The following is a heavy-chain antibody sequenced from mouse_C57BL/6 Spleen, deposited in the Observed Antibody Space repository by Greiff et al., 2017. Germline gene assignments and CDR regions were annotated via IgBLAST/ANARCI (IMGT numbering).Heavy chain of an antibody. CDR3: TRSGTGFAY. Sequence: QVQLQQSGAELVRPGASVTLSCKASGYTFTDYEMHWVKQTPVHGLEWIGAIDPETGGTAYNQKFEGKAILTADKSSSTAYMELRSLTSEDSAVYYCTRSGTGFAYWGQGTLVTVSA. J-gene: IGHJ3*01. CDR1: GYTFTDYE. D-gene: IGHD4-1*01. CDR2: IDPETGGT. V-gene: IGHV1-15*01.